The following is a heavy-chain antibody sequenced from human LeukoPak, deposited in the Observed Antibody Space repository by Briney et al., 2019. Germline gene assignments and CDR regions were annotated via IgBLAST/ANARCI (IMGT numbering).Heavy chain of an antibody. CDR2: INHSGST. CDR1: GGSISSGGYY. D-gene: IGHD3-3*01. CDR3: ARGPRIELRFLEWSPRRGFGMDV. Sequence: SETLSLTCTVSGGSISSGGYYWSWIRQPPGKGLEWIGEINHSGSTNYNPSLKSRVTISVDTSKNQFSLKLSSVTAADTAVYYCARGPRIELRFLEWSPRRGFGMDVWGQGTTVTVSS. V-gene: IGHV4-39*07. J-gene: IGHJ6*02.